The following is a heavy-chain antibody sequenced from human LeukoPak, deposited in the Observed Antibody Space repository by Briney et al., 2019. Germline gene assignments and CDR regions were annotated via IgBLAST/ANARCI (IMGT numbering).Heavy chain of an antibody. CDR3: ATDRGWRTSGYYLYYFEY. D-gene: IGHD3-3*01. CDR1: GFIFTNYF. Sequence: GGSLRLSCAASGFIFTNYFMSWVRQAPGKGLEWVASIKHDGSEKYYVDSVRGRFTISRDNTMNSLYLQMSSLRAENTAVYYCATDRGWRTSGYYLYYFEYWGQGTLVTYSS. CDR2: IKHDGSEK. V-gene: IGHV3-7*01. J-gene: IGHJ4*02.